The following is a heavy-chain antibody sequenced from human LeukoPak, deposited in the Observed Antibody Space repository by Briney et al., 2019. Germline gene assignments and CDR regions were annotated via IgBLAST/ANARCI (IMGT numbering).Heavy chain of an antibody. V-gene: IGHV3-21*01. CDR3: ARLILWFGELLWPNYGMDV. CDR1: GFTFSTYS. CDR2: ISSSSSYI. J-gene: IGHJ6*02. Sequence: PGGSLRLSCAASGFTFSTYSMNWVRQAPGKGPEWVSSISSSSSYIYYADSVKGRFTISRDNAKNSLYLQMNSLRAEDTAVYYCARLILWFGELLWPNYGMDVWGQGTTVTVSS. D-gene: IGHD3-10*01.